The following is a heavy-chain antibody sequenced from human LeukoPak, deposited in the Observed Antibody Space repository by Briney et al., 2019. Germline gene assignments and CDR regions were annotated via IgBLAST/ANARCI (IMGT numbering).Heavy chain of an antibody. V-gene: IGHV4-39*07. Sequence: PSETLSHTCTVSGDSLTTGSFYWGWVRQPPGKGLEWIASIYHTGNSYYNPSLRSRATISVDTSKNQFSLKLNSVTAADTALYYCARGTVCSSSPLDYYYYFDVWGEGATVTVSS. D-gene: IGHD6-13*01. CDR1: GDSLTTGSFY. CDR2: IYHTGNS. J-gene: IGHJ6*03. CDR3: ARGTVCSSSPLDYYYYFDV.